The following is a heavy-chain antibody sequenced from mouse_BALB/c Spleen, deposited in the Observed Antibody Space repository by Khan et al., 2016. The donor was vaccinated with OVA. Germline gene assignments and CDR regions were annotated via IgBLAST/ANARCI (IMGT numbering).Heavy chain of an antibody. D-gene: IGHD1-1*01. CDR3: ERSKKIIATYFDY. CDR1: GYTFTSYW. V-gene: IGHV1S81*02. J-gene: IGHJ2*01. Sequence: QVQLQQSGAELVKAGASVKMSCKASGYTFTSYWMHWVKQRPGQGLEWFAETNPTDGRTYYNEKCKSKATLNVNKSYSPAYLLLSGLACEDSDVYYSERSKKIIATYFDYWGQGTTLTVSS. CDR2: TNPTDGRT.